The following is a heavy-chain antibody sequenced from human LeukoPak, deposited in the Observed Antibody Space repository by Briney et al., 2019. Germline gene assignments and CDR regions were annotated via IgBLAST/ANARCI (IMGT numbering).Heavy chain of an antibody. D-gene: IGHD6-13*01. CDR3: AKAGRYSSSWYSDY. CDR2: ISYDGSNK. V-gene: IGHV3-30*18. Sequence: GGSLRLSCAASGFTFSSYGMHWVRQAPGKGLEWVAVISYDGSNKYYADSVKGRFTISRDNSKNTLYLQMNGLRAEDTAVYYCAKAGRYSSSWYSDYWGQGTLVTVSS. J-gene: IGHJ4*02. CDR1: GFTFSSYG.